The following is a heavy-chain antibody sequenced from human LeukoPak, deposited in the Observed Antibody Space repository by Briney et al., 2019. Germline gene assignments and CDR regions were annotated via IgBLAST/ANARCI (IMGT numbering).Heavy chain of an antibody. D-gene: IGHD6-13*01. Sequence: GGSLRLSCAASGFTFSSYAMHWVRQAPGKGLEWVAVISYDGSNKYYADSVKGRLTISRDNSKNTLYLQMNSLRAEDTAVYYCARDSPYSSYYGMDVWGQGTTVTVSS. CDR1: GFTFSSYA. CDR3: ARDSPYSSYYGMDV. V-gene: IGHV3-30*04. J-gene: IGHJ6*02. CDR2: ISYDGSNK.